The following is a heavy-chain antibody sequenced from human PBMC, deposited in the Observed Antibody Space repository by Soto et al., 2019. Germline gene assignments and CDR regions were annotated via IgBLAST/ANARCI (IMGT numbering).Heavy chain of an antibody. D-gene: IGHD3-3*01. V-gene: IGHV1-18*01. CDR3: AGLKAAFWSGYELDY. J-gene: IGHJ4*02. CDR2: ISAYNGNT. Sequence: RASVKVSCKASGYTFTRSGISWARQAPGQGLEWMGWISAYNGNTNYAQKLQGRVTMTADTSTSTAYMELRSLRSDDTAVYYCAGLKAAFWSGYELDYWGQGTLVTVSS. CDR1: GYTFTRSG.